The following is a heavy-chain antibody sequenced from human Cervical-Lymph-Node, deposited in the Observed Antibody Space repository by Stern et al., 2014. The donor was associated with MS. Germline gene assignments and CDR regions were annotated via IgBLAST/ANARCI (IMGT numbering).Heavy chain of an antibody. Sequence: QVQLVQSGAEVKKPASAVKVSCKASGGSSYAFNWVRQAPGQGFEWVGGVIPILGTGNYAQKFQGRVTITADESINTVYLEVSSLRPEDTAVYYCARDQRHLDSGSYAFDIWGQGTMVTVSS. J-gene: IGHJ3*02. V-gene: IGHV1-69*01. CDR3: ARDQRHLDSGSYAFDI. CDR1: GGSSYA. D-gene: IGHD3-10*01. CDR2: VIPILGTG.